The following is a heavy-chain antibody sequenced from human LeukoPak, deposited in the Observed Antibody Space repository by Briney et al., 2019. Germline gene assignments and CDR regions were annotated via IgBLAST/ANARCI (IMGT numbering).Heavy chain of an antibody. J-gene: IGHJ4*02. CDR1: GGSISSSSYY. Sequence: KPSETLSLTCTVSGGSISSSSYYWGWIRQPPGKGLEWIGSIYYSGSTYYNPSLKSRVTISVDTSKNQFSLKLSSVTAADTAVYYCARGIVNWYAVHWGQGTLVTVSS. V-gene: IGHV4-39*07. CDR3: ARGIVNWYAVH. CDR2: IYYSGST. D-gene: IGHD1-20*01.